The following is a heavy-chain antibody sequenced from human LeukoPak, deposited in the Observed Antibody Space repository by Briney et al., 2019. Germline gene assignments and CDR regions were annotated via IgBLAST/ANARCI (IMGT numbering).Heavy chain of an antibody. CDR2: ISGSGGST. Sequence: GGSLRLSCAASGFTFTSYVMSWVRQAPGKGLEWVSDISGSGGSTYYADSVKGRFTISRDNSKNTLYLQMNSLRAEDTAVYYCAKKGDNYDYGMAVWGQGTTVTVSS. CDR1: GFTFTSYV. J-gene: IGHJ6*02. D-gene: IGHD2-21*02. CDR3: AKKGDNYDYGMAV. V-gene: IGHV3-23*01.